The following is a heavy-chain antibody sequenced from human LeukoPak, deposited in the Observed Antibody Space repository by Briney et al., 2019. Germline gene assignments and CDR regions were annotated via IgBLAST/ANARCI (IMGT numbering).Heavy chain of an antibody. D-gene: IGHD1-26*01. V-gene: IGHV4-39*01. CDR2: IYYSGST. J-gene: IGHJ3*02. Sequence: PSETPSLTCTVSGGSISSSSYYWGWIRQPPGKGLEWIGSIYYSGSTYYNPSLKSRVTISVDTSKNQFSLKLSSVTAADTAVYYCARLSGATEIGAFDIWGQGTMVTVSS. CDR3: ARLSGATEIGAFDI. CDR1: GGSISSSSYY.